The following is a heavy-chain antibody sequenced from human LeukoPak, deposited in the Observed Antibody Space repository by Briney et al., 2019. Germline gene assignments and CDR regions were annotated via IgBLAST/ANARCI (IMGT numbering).Heavy chain of an antibody. Sequence: GGSLRLSCVASGFPFSGYWMDWVRQAPGQGLEWVANINQDGTNQYYAASVKGRFRISRDDSKNSLYLQMNSLRAEDTAVYYCSRNLDYLGQGALVTVSS. CDR1: GFPFSGYW. J-gene: IGHJ4*02. V-gene: IGHV3-7*03. CDR3: SRNLDY. CDR2: INQDGTNQ.